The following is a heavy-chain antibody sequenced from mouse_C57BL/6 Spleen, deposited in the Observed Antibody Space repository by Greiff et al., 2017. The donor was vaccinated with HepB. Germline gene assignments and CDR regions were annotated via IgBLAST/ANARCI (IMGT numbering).Heavy chain of an antibody. Sequence: EVKVVESGGGLVKPGGSLKLSCAASGFTFSDYGMHWVRQAPEKGLEWVAYISSGSSTIYYADTVKGRFTISRDNAKNTLFLQMTSLRSEDTAMYYCATKPDYYGSSYAMDYWGQGTSVTVSS. CDR3: ATKPDYYGSSYAMDY. V-gene: IGHV5-17*01. CDR1: GFTFSDYG. CDR2: ISSGSSTI. J-gene: IGHJ4*01. D-gene: IGHD1-1*01.